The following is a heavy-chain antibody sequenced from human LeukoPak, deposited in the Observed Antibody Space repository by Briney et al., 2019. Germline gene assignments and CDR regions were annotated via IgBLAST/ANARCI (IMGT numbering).Heavy chain of an antibody. D-gene: IGHD4-17*01. J-gene: IGHJ4*02. CDR3: AREMNYDDYRTSDY. V-gene: IGHV1-2*02. Sequence: EASVKVSCKASGYTFTGYYMHWVRQAPGQGFEWLGRVDSKSGGTNYAQKFQGRVTMTRDTSISTVYMQLISLRSDDTAAYYCAREMNYDDYRTSDYWGQGTLVTVSS. CDR1: GYTFTGYY. CDR2: VDSKSGGT.